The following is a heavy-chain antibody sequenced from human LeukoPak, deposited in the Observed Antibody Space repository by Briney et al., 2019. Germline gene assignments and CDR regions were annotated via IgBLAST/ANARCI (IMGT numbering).Heavy chain of an antibody. CDR2: ITGSSASS. V-gene: IGHV3-23*01. CDR1: GFTFSSYA. D-gene: IGHD3-22*01. Sequence: GGSLRLSCAASGFTFSSYAMSWVRQAPGKGLEWVSSITGSSASSYYADSVKGRFTISRDNSKNTLYLQMNSLRAEDTAVYFCAKLDYYDTHWGQGTLVTVSS. J-gene: IGHJ4*02. CDR3: AKLDYYDTH.